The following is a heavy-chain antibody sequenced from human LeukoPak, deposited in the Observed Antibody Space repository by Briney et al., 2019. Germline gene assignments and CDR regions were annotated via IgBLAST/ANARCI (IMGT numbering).Heavy chain of an antibody. CDR3: ASWPGGWYGEDS. V-gene: IGHV3-30*03. Sequence: GGSLRLSCAASGFTFSSYGMHWVRQAPGKGLEWVAVMSYDGNHKYYADSVKGRFIISRDTSKNTLYLQMNSLRAEDTAVYYCASWPGGWYGEDSWGQGTLVTVSS. CDR1: GFTFSSYG. J-gene: IGHJ4*02. D-gene: IGHD6-19*01. CDR2: MSYDGNHK.